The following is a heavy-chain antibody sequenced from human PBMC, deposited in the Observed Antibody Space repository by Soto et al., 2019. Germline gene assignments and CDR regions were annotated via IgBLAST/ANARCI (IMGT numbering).Heavy chain of an antibody. J-gene: IGHJ3*02. CDR1: GGSISSYY. D-gene: IGHD2-2*01. CDR3: ARGGYCSSTSCYGNAFDI. CDR2: IYYSGST. V-gene: IGHV4-59*08. Sequence: QVQLQESGPGLVKPSETLSLTCTVSGGSISSYYWSWIRQPPGKGLEWIGYIYYSGSTNYNPSLKSRVTISVDXXKXQXXRELSSVTAADTAVYYCARGGYCSSTSCYGNAFDIWGQGTMVTVSS.